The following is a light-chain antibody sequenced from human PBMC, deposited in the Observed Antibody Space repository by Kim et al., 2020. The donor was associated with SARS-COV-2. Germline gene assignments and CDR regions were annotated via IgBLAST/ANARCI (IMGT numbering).Light chain of an antibody. CDR2: GAF. V-gene: IGKV3-20*01. Sequence: PGERATLSCRASHSISSSDLAWYQQKHGQAPRLLIYGAFSRATGIPDRFNGSGCGTDFTLTISRLEPEDFAVYYCQQYGGSPLITFGQGTRLEIK. J-gene: IGKJ5*01. CDR1: HSISSSD. CDR3: QQYGGSPLIT.